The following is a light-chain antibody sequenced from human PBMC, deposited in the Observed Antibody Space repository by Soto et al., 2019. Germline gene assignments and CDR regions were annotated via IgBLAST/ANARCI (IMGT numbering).Light chain of an antibody. J-gene: IGKJ1*01. CDR2: GAS. CDR1: QSVSTNN. Sequence: QYPCTLPPNPGEGATVSWRASQSVSTNNLAWHQQRPGQAPRLLIYGASRRATGIPDRFSGSGSRTDFTLTISRLEPEDFAVYYSQQYGSPGTSAQGTKADIK. CDR3: QQYGSPGT. V-gene: IGKV3-20*01.